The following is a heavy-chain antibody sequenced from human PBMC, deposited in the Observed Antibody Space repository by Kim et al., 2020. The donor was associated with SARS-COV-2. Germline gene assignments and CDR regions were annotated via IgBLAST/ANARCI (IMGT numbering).Heavy chain of an antibody. Sequence: SETLSLTCTVSGGSISSYYWSWIRQPPGKGLEWIGYIYYSGSTNYNPSLKSRVTISVDTSKNQFSLKLSSVTAADTAVYYCARHGGPSTYDFWSGYPYYYYYYYMDVWGKGTTVTVSS. V-gene: IGHV4-59*08. D-gene: IGHD3-3*01. CDR3: ARHGGPSTYDFWSGYPYYYYYYYMDV. CDR1: GGSISSYY. J-gene: IGHJ6*03. CDR2: IYYSGST.